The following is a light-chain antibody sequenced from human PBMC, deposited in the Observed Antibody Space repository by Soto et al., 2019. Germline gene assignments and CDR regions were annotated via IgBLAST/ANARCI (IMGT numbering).Light chain of an antibody. Sequence: QSVLTQPPSASGSPGQSVTISCTGTSSDVGGYNYVSWYQQHPGKAPKLMIYEVSERPSGVPDRFSGSKSSNTASLTVSGLQAEDEAHYYCSSYAGSNNFVFGTGTKATVL. CDR2: EVS. CDR3: SSYAGSNNFV. J-gene: IGLJ1*01. V-gene: IGLV2-8*01. CDR1: SSDVGGYNY.